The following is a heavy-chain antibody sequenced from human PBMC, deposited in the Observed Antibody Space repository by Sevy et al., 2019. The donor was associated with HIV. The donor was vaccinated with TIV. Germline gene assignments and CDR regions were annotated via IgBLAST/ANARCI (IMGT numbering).Heavy chain of an antibody. V-gene: IGHV3-49*03. Sequence: GGSLRLSCTASGFTFGDYAMNWFRQAPGKGLEWVGFIRNKAYGGTTEYAESVKGRFTISRDDSKSIAYLQMNSLKTEDTAVYYCTRGRYTYVPFDYWGQGTLVTVSS. CDR3: TRGRYTYVPFDY. CDR1: GFTFGDYA. CDR2: IRNKAYGGTT. D-gene: IGHD3-10*02. J-gene: IGHJ4*02.